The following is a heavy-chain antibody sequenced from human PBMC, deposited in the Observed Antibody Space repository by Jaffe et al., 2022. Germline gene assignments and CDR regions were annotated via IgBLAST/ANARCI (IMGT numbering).Heavy chain of an antibody. CDR1: GGSISSSSYY. CDR2: IYYSGST. V-gene: IGHV4-39*01. D-gene: IGHD3-3*01. J-gene: IGHJ5*02. Sequence: QLQLQESGPGLVKPSETLSLTCTVSGGSISSSSYYWGWIRQPPGKGLEWIGSIYYSGSTYYNPSLKSRVTISVDTSKNQFSLKLSSVTAADTAVYYCARRRDYDFWSGYGPSGNWFDPWGQGTLVTVSS. CDR3: ARRRDYDFWSGYGPSGNWFDP.